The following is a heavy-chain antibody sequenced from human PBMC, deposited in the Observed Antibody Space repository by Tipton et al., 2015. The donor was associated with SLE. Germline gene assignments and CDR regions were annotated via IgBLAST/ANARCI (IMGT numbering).Heavy chain of an antibody. Sequence: TLSLTCTVSGFSIKSYYWSWIRQPPGKGLEWIGYIYYNVSANNNPSLKSRVTTSVDTSTNQFFLKLSSVTAADTAVYYCVGATSYYFDYWGQGTLVTVSS. CDR2: IYYNVSA. D-gene: IGHD6-6*01. V-gene: IGHV4-59*01. CDR3: VGATSYYFDY. J-gene: IGHJ4*02. CDR1: GFSIKSYY.